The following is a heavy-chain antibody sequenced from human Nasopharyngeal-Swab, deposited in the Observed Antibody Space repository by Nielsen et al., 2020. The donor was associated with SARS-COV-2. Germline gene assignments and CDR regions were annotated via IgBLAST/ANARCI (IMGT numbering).Heavy chain of an antibody. J-gene: IGHJ6*02. CDR2: ISAYNGDS. CDR1: GYTFTSRY. V-gene: IGHV1-18*04. D-gene: IGHD3-16*02. CDR3: ARAPESSGAEYMFIVYNYYGLDV. Sequence: ASVKVSCKASGYTFTSRYLHWVRQAPGQALEWMGWISAYNGDSNFAQKFQGRLTMTTDTSTSTAYMELRSLSYDDTAVYFCARAPESSGAEYMFIVYNYYGLDVWGQGTTVTVS.